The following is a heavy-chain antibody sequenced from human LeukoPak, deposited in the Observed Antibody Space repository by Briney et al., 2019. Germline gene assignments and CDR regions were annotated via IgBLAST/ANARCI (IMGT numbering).Heavy chain of an antibody. Sequence: GGSLRLSCAASGFSFSVYGMNWVRQAPGKGLEWVGRIKSKTDGGTTDYAAPVKGRFTISRDDSKNTLYLQMNSLKTEDTAVYYCTTFGYSYGYYYYYYYMDVWGKGTTVTVSS. D-gene: IGHD5-18*01. CDR1: GFSFSVYG. V-gene: IGHV3-15*01. CDR3: TTFGYSYGYYYYYYYMDV. CDR2: IKSKTDGGTT. J-gene: IGHJ6*03.